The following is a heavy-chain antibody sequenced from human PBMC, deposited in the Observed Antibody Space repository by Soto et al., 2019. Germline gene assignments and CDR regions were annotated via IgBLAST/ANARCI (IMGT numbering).Heavy chain of an antibody. CDR3: ARDVDCSSSRCQTPRFDY. CDR2: TYYRSKWYN. V-gene: IGHV6-1*01. Sequence: SQTLWLTCAITGDSVSSNSAAWNWIRQSPSRGLEWLGRTYYRSKWYNDYAVSVKSRITINPDTSNNQFSLQLNSVTPEDTAVYYCARDVDCSSSRCQTPRFDYWGQGTLVTVSS. D-gene: IGHD2-2*01. J-gene: IGHJ4*02. CDR1: GDSVSSNSAA.